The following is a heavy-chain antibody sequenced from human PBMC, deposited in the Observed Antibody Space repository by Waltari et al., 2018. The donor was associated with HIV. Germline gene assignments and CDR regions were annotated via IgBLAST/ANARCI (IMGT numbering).Heavy chain of an antibody. Sequence: QVQLVESGGGVVQPGRSLSLSCAASGFTFSSYGMHWVRQAPGKGLEWVAVIWYDGSNKYYADSVKGRFTISRDNSKNTLYLQMNSLRAEDTAVYYCARDGGVAAPYWGQGTLVTVSS. CDR3: ARDGGVAAPY. D-gene: IGHD2-15*01. V-gene: IGHV3-33*01. J-gene: IGHJ4*02. CDR1: GFTFSSYG. CDR2: IWYDGSNK.